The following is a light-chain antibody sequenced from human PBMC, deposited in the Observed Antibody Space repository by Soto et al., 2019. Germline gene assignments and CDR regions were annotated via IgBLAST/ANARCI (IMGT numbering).Light chain of an antibody. Sequence: QSALTQPASVSGSPGQSIAISCTGTRSDVGAYNYVSWYQQHPGKAPKLMISEVTNRPSGVSDRFSGSKSGNTASLTISGLQAEDEADDYCSSFTSRFTFVLGTGTKLTV. V-gene: IGLV2-14*01. CDR1: RSDVGAYNY. CDR3: SSFTSRFTFV. J-gene: IGLJ1*01. CDR2: EVT.